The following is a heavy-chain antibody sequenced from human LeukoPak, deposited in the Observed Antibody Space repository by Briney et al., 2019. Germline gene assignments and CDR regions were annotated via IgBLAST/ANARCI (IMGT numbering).Heavy chain of an antibody. CDR3: ARGIVPAARDYYYYYMDV. J-gene: IGHJ6*03. Sequence: ASVKVSCKASGYTFTRYDLSWVRQAPGQGLEWMVRITTYNGNTKYAQNFQGRVTMTTDTSTSTAYMELRSLRSDDTAVYYCARGIVPAARDYYYYYMDVWGKGTTVTVSS. D-gene: IGHD2-2*01. CDR2: ITTYNGNT. CDR1: GYTFTRYD. V-gene: IGHV1-18*01.